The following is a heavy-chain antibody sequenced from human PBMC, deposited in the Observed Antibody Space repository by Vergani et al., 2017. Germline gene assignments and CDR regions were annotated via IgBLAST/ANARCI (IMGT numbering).Heavy chain of an antibody. CDR3: ARAEVPMIVVAHFDY. CDR1: GYTFTSYY. V-gene: IGHV1-46*03. Sequence: QVQLVQSGAEVKKPGASVKVSCKASGYTFTSYYMHWVRQAPGQGLEWMGIINPSGGSTSYAQKFQGRVTMTRDTSTSTVYMELSSLRSEDTAVYYCARAEVPMIVVAHFDYGGQGTLVTVSS. J-gene: IGHJ4*02. CDR2: INPSGGST. D-gene: IGHD3-22*01.